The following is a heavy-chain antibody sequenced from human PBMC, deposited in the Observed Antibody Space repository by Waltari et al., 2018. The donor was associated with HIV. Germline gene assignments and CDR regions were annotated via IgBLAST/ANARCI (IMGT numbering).Heavy chain of an antibody. D-gene: IGHD2-15*01. CDR2: INHSGST. CDR3: ARAPIYCSGGSCYFSKPYYFDY. Sequence: QVQLQQWGAGLLKPSETLSLTCAVYGGSFSGYYWSWIRQPPGKGLEWIGEINHSGSTNYNPSLKSRVTISVDTSKNQCSLKLSSVTAADTAVYYCARAPIYCSGGSCYFSKPYYFDYWGQGTLVTVSS. V-gene: IGHV4-34*01. J-gene: IGHJ4*02. CDR1: GGSFSGYY.